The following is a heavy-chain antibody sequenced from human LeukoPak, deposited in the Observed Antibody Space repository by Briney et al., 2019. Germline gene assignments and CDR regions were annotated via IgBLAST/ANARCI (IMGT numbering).Heavy chain of an antibody. CDR1: GFTFSSYG. J-gene: IGHJ4*02. CDR2: IRYDGSNK. CDR3: VKDSSTTWFGRDSK. V-gene: IGHV3-30*02. D-gene: IGHD3-10*01. Sequence: GGSLRLSCAASGFTFSSYGMHWVRQAPGKGLEWVAFIRYDGSNKYYADSVKGRFTISRDNSKNTLYLQMNSLRAEDTAVYYCVKDSSTTWFGRDSKWGRGTLVTVSS.